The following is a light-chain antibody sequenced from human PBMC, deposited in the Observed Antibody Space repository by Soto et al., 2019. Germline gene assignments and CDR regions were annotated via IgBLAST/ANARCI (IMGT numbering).Light chain of an antibody. CDR2: EVS. CDR1: SSDVGGYNY. Sequence: QSVLTQPPSASGSPGQSVTISCTGTSSDVGGYNYVSWYQQHPGKAPKLMIYEVSKRPSGVPDRFSGSKSGNTASLTVSGLQAEDESDYYCSSYAGSNYYYLFGTGTKFTVL. CDR3: SSYAGSNYYYL. V-gene: IGLV2-8*01. J-gene: IGLJ1*01.